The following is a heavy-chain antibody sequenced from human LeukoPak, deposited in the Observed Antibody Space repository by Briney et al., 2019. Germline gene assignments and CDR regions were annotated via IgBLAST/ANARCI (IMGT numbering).Heavy chain of an antibody. J-gene: IGHJ4*02. CDR1: GGSFSGYY. Sequence: PSETLSLTCAVYGGSFSGYYWSWIRQPPGKGLEWIGEINHSGSTNYNPSLKSRATISVDTSKNQFSLKLSSVTAADTAVYYCARRGIRTPGARNFDFWGQGTLVTVSS. CDR2: INHSGST. D-gene: IGHD5-18*01. CDR3: ARRGIRTPGARNFDF. V-gene: IGHV4-34*01.